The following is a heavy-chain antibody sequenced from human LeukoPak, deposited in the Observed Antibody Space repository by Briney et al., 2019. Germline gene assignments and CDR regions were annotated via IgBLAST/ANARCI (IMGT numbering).Heavy chain of an antibody. Sequence: PGGSLRLSCAASGFTFSSYWVHWVRQAPGKGLVWVSRINSDGSNTNYADSVKGRFTISRDNAKNTLYLEMNSLRGEDTALYYCARDPSRYCSGGSCYSDDYMDVWGKGTTVTVSS. CDR1: GFTFSSYW. CDR3: ARDPSRYCSGGSCYSDDYMDV. D-gene: IGHD2-15*01. J-gene: IGHJ6*03. V-gene: IGHV3-74*01. CDR2: INSDGSNT.